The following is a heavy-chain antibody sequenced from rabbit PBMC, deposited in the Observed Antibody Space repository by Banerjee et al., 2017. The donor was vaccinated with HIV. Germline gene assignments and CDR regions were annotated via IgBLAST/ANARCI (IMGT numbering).Heavy chain of an antibody. D-gene: IGHD8-1*01. CDR1: GFDFSTYG. CDR2: IDPVFGST. J-gene: IGHJ3*01. Sequence: QEQLVESGGGLVQPGGSLKLSCKASGFDFSTYGVSWVRQAPGKGLEWIGYIDPVFGSTYYATWVNGRFTISSHNAQNTVDLQMNSLTAADTATYFCVRDGAGGSYFALWGQGTLVTVS. CDR3: VRDGAGGSYFAL. V-gene: IGHV1S47*01.